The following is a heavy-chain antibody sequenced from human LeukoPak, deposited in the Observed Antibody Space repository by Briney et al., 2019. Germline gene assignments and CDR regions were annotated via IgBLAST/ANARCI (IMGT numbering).Heavy chain of an antibody. V-gene: IGHV1-69*01. CDR1: GGTCSSYA. D-gene: IGHD3-10*01. CDR2: LIPIFGPA. CDR3: ARDRRTMVRGVIGDI. J-gene: IGHJ3*02. Sequence: SVKVSCKASGGTCSSYAISWVRQGPRQGVEWGGGLIPIFGPANYAQKLQGRVTLTPDEPTSTPYMERSSRRAEDTAVYNCARDRRTMVRGVIGDIGGQGTMVTVSS.